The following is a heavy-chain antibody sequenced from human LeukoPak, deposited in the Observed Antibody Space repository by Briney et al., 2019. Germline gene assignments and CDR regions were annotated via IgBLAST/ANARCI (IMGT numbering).Heavy chain of an antibody. J-gene: IGHJ4*02. V-gene: IGHV4-38-2*01. CDR3: ARGAPIRYFDWLLFDY. D-gene: IGHD3-9*01. CDR1: GYSISSGYY. CDR2: INHSGST. Sequence: PSETLSLTCAVSGYSISSGYYWGWIRQSPGKGLEWIGEINHSGSTNYNPSLKSRVTISVDTSKNQFSLKLSSVTAADTAVYYCARGAPIRYFDWLLFDYWGQGTLVTVSS.